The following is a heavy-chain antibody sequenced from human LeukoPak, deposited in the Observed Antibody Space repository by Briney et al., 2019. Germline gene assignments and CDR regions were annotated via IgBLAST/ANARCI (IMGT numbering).Heavy chain of an antibody. V-gene: IGHV3-21*01. CDR1: GFTFSSYS. Sequence: PGGSLRLSCAASGFTFSSYSMNWVRRAPGKGLEWVSSISSSSSYIYYADSVKGRFTISRDNAKNSLYLQMNSLRAEDTAVYYCARELRSIAVVVDYWGQGTLVTVSS. D-gene: IGHD6-19*01. J-gene: IGHJ4*02. CDR3: ARELRSIAVVVDY. CDR2: ISSSSSYI.